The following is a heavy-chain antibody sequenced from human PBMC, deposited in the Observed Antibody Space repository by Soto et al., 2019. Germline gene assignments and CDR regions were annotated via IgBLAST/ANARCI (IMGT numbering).Heavy chain of an antibody. CDR2: IYPGDSET. CDR1: GYSFTSYW. V-gene: IGHV5-51*01. CDR3: ARQSYYGANSELDY. D-gene: IGHD4-17*01. J-gene: IGHJ4*02. Sequence: GESLKISCKGSGYSFTSYWIGWVRQMPGKGLEWMGIIYPGDSETRYSPSFQGQVSISADKFINTVYLQWSSLKTSDTAMYYCARQSYYGANSELDYWGQGTLVTVSS.